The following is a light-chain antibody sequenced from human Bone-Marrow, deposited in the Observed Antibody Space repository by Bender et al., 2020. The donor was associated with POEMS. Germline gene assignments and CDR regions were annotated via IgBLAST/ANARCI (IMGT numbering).Light chain of an antibody. CDR1: RSDIGNYNL. CDR2: EVS. J-gene: IGLJ2*01. V-gene: IGLV2-14*02. CDR3: NSYSTTGGVV. Sequence: QSALTQPASVSGSPGQSITISCTGARSDIGNYNLVSWYQQHPGKAPKLMIYEVSKRPSGVSYRFSGSKSGNTASLTVSGLQAEDEADYYCNSYSTTGGVVFGGGTKLTVL.